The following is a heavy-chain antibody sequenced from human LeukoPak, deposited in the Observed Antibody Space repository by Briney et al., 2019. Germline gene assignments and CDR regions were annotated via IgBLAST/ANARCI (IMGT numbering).Heavy chain of an antibody. J-gene: IGHJ4*02. CDR1: GGSISSGGFY. CDR3: ARNSGYDWALFDY. V-gene: IGHV4-31*03. CDR2: IYYSGST. D-gene: IGHD5-12*01. Sequence: SQTLSLTCTVSGGSISSGGFYWSWIRQHPGKGLEWIGYIYYSGSTYYNPSLKSRVTISVDTSKNQFSLKLSSVTAADTAVYYCARNSGYDWALFDYWGQGTLVTVSS.